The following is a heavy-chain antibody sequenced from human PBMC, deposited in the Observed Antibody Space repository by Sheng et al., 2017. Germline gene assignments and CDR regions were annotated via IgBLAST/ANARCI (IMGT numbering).Heavy chain of an antibody. CDR1: GFTFGDYV. V-gene: IGHV3-49*04. J-gene: IGHJ4*02. D-gene: IGHD3-10*01. Sequence: EVQLVESGGGLVQPGRSLRLSCTGSGFTFGDYVMSWVRQAPGKGLEWVGFIRNLAYGGTTEYAAPVKGRFTISRDDSKGVAYLQMNSLRVEDTAVYYCAGSYYGSGRNYYWGQGTLVTVSS. CDR2: IRNLAYGGTT. CDR3: AGSYYGSGRNYY.